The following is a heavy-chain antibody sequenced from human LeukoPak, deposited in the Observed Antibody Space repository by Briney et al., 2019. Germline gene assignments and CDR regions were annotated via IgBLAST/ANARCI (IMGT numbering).Heavy chain of an antibody. CDR1: GFTFSDYW. CDR2: IKGDGSET. D-gene: IGHD3-22*01. CDR3: VRGQIGVSVIVH. Sequence: AGGSLRLSCAASGFTFSDYWMHRVRQVPGKGLVWASRIKGDGSETNYADSVKGRFTISRDNAKNTLFLQMNSLRVEDTAVYYCVRGQIGVSVIVHWGQGTLVTVSS. V-gene: IGHV3-74*01. J-gene: IGHJ5*02.